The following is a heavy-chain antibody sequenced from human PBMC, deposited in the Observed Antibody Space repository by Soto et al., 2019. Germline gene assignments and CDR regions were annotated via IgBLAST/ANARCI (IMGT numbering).Heavy chain of an antibody. Sequence: PGGSLRLSCAASGFTFSDYYMSWIRQAPGKGLEWVSYISSSSSYTNYADSVKGRFTISRDNAKNSLYLQMNSLRAEDTAVYYCASALWSYSSSSEHFQHWGQGTLVTVS. D-gene: IGHD6-6*01. J-gene: IGHJ1*01. CDR2: ISSSSSYT. CDR3: ASALWSYSSSSEHFQH. CDR1: GFTFSDYY. V-gene: IGHV3-11*06.